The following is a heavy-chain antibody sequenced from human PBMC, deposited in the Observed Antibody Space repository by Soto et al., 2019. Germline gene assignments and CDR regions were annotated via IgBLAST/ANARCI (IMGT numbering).Heavy chain of an antibody. D-gene: IGHD2-15*01. CDR1: GYTFTAYA. J-gene: IGHJ5*02. CDR3: ARDRRDSSFDP. Sequence: ASVKVSCKASGYTFTAYAIHWVRQAPGQRLEWMGWINAGNGDTKYSQNFQGRVAITRDTSASTAYMELSSLRSDDTAVYYCARDRRDSSFDPWGQGTLVTVSS. V-gene: IGHV1-3*01. CDR2: INAGNGDT.